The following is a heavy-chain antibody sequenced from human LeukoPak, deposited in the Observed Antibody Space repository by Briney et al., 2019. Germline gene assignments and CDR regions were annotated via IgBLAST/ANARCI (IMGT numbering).Heavy chain of an antibody. CDR1: GASFSGYY. CDR3: ARGYDYGNYND. Sequence: SETLSLTCAVYGASFSGYYWSWIRQPPGKGLEWIGEINHSGSTNYNPSLKSRVTISVDTSKNQFSLKLTSVTAADTAVYYCARGYDYGNYNDWGQGALVTVSS. CDR2: INHSGST. D-gene: IGHD4-11*01. V-gene: IGHV4-34*01. J-gene: IGHJ4*02.